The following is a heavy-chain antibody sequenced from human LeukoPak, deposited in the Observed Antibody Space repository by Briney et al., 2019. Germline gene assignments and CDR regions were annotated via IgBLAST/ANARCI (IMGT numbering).Heavy chain of an antibody. V-gene: IGHV3-30*04. CDR1: GFTFSSYA. CDR3: ASSLAAAGTTDY. J-gene: IGHJ4*02. CDR2: ISYDGSNK. D-gene: IGHD6-13*01. Sequence: GGSLRLSCAASGFTFSSYAMHWVRQAPGKGLEWVAVISYDGSNKYYADSVEGRFTISRDNSKNTLYLQMNSLRAEDTAVYYCASSLAAAGTTDYWGQGTLVTVSS.